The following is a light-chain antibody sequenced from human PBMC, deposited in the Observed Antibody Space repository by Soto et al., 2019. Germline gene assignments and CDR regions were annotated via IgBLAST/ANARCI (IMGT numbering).Light chain of an antibody. J-gene: IGKJ2*01. CDR1: QIVTGTN. Sequence: EIVLTQSPGTLSFSPGEGATLSCRPSQIVTGTNLAWYQQRPGQAPRLLIYDAVRRATGIPDRFSGSGSGTDFTLTISRLEPEDFAVYYCHQYGSSLGTFGQGTKVEI. CDR3: HQYGSSLGT. V-gene: IGKV3-20*01. CDR2: DAV.